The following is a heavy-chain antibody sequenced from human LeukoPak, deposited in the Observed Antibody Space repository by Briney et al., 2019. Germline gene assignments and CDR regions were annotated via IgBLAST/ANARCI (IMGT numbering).Heavy chain of an antibody. J-gene: IGHJ6*02. CDR2: IKQDGSEK. CDR3: ARALVGATPYYYGMDV. D-gene: IGHD1-26*01. CDR1: GFTFSSYW. Sequence: GGSLRLSCAASGFTFSSYWMSWVRQAPGKGLEWVANIKQDGSEKYYVDSVKGRFTISRDNAKNSLYLQMNCLRAEDTAVYYCARALVGATPYYYGMDVWGQGTTVTVSS. V-gene: IGHV3-7*04.